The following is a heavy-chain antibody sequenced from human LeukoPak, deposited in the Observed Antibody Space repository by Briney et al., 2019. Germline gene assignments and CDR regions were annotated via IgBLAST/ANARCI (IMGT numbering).Heavy chain of an antibody. J-gene: IGHJ4*02. V-gene: IGHV5-51*01. CDR3: ARQAVGVSPTHFDF. CDR2: VNPGDSAT. D-gene: IGHD4-23*01. CDR1: GYTCITYV. Sequence: GEPLKISGKTSGYTCITYVIGWVRQMPGKVLEGLCVVNPGDSATKYSPAVQGQVTLPADQSLRIAYLVCHILKASDTAMYYCARQAVGVSPTHFDFWGQGTRVTVSS.